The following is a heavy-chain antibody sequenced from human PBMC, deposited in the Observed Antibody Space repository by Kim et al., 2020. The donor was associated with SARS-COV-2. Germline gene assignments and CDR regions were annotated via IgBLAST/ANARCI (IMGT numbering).Heavy chain of an antibody. J-gene: IGHJ6*02. CDR1: GGTFSSYA. CDR2: IIPILGIA. Sequence: SVKVSCKASGGTFSSYAISWVRQAPGQGLEWMGRIIPILGIANYAQKFQGRVTITADKSTSTAYMELSSLRSEDTAVYYCARTMVRGVISLSAMDVWGQETRVTVSS. V-gene: IGHV1-69*04. D-gene: IGHD3-10*01. CDR3: ARTMVRGVISLSAMDV.